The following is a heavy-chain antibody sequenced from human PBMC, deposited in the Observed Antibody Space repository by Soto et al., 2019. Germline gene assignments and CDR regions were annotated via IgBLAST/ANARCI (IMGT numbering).Heavy chain of an antibody. J-gene: IGHJ4*02. D-gene: IGHD6-13*01. CDR1: GFTFDDYG. Sequence: PGGSLRLSCAASGFTFDDYGMSWVRQAPGKGLEWVSGINWNGGSTGYADSVEGRFTISRDNAKNSLYLQMNSLRAEDTALYYCARAMHIVACGPNFDYWGQGTLVTVSS. CDR3: ARAMHIVACGPNFDY. CDR2: INWNGGST. V-gene: IGHV3-20*04.